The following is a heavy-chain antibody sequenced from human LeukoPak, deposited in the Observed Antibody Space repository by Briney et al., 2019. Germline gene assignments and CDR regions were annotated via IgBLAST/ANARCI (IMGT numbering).Heavy chain of an antibody. Sequence: GASVKVSCKASGYTFTSYGISWVRQAPGQGLEWMGWISAYNGNTNYAQKLQGRVTMTTDTSTSTAYMELRSLRSDDTAVYYCARVHSSSWHEGFDYWGQGTLVTVSS. D-gene: IGHD6-13*01. V-gene: IGHV1-18*01. CDR2: ISAYNGNT. J-gene: IGHJ4*02. CDR1: GYTFTSYG. CDR3: ARVHSSSWHEGFDY.